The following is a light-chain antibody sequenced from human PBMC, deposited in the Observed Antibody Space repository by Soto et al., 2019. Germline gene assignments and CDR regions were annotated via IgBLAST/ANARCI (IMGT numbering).Light chain of an antibody. J-gene: IGKJ5*01. CDR3: KQYGGSPIT. CDR1: QSVSRR. Sequence: PGTLSLSPGGRATLSCRASQSVSRRLAWYQQRPGQSPRLLISGASMRASGVPVRFIGSGSGTDFTLTITRLEPEDFAVYYCKQYGGSPITFGLGTRLEIK. CDR2: GAS. V-gene: IGKV3-20*01.